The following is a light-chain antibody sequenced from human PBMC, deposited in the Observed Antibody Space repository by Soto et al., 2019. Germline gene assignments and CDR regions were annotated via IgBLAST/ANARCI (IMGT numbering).Light chain of an antibody. V-gene: IGKV3-11*01. Sequence: EVLLTQSPATLSLSPGETATLSCRSSQSVRNYLAWYQQKPGQPPRLLIYDTSNRATGIPGRFSGSGSGTDFTITISSLEPEDFAVYYCQQRYSWPPLTFGGGTKVDIK. CDR2: DTS. CDR3: QQRYSWPPLT. CDR1: QSVRNY. J-gene: IGKJ4*01.